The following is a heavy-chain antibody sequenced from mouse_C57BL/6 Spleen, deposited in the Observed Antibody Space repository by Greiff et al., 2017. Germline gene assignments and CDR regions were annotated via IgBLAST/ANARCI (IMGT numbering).Heavy chain of an antibody. D-gene: IGHD1-1*01. J-gene: IGHJ1*03. CDR2: LDPSDSYT. V-gene: IGHV1-59*01. CDR1: GYTFTSYW. Sequence: QVQLQQPGAELVRPGTSVKLSCKASGYTFTSYWMHWVKQRPGQGLEWIGVLDPSDSYTNYNQKCKGKAKLTVDTSSSTAYMQLSSLTSEDSAVYYCAPIYYYGSSYDYWYFDVWGTGTTVTVSS. CDR3: APIYYYGSSYDYWYFDV.